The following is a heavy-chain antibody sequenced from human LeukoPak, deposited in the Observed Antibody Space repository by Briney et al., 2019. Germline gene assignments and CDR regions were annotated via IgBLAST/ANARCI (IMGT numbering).Heavy chain of an antibody. CDR3: ARLIGLGEVSPYFDF. Sequence: SETLSLTCAVYGGSFSGYYWSWIRQPPGKGLEWIGEINHSGSTNYNPSLKSRVTISVDTSKSQFSLKLNSVTAPDTAVYYCARLIGLGEVSPYFDFWGRGTLVTVSS. V-gene: IGHV4-34*01. D-gene: IGHD3-16*02. CDR2: INHSGST. J-gene: IGHJ2*01. CDR1: GGSFSGYY.